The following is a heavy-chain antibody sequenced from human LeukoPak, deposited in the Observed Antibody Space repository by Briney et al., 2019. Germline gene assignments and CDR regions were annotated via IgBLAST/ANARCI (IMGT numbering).Heavy chain of an antibody. D-gene: IGHD5-24*01. CDR2: IYYTGSS. V-gene: IGHV4-59*01. J-gene: IGHJ4*02. CDR3: ARVSEMTTNHL. Sequence: SETLSLTCSVSGGSLTGYYWNWIRQPPGKGLEWIGFIYYTGSSNYNPSLKNRVTISVDMSKNQFSLMLSSVTAADTAVYYCARVSEMTTNHLWGQGTLVTVSS. CDR1: GGSLTGYY.